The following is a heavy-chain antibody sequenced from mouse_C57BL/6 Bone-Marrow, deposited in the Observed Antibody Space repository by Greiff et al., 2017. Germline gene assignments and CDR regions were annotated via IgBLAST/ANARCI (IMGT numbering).Heavy chain of an antibody. J-gene: IGHJ2*01. Sequence: QVQLQQSGPELVKPGASVKISCKASGYAFSSSWMNWVKQRPGKGLEWIGRIYPGDGDTNYNGKFKGKATLTADKSSSTAYMQLSSLTSEDSAVYFCAREGDYDDTFDYWGQGTTLTVSS. CDR1: GYAFSSSW. V-gene: IGHV1-82*01. CDR2: IYPGDGDT. CDR3: AREGDYDDTFDY. D-gene: IGHD2-4*01.